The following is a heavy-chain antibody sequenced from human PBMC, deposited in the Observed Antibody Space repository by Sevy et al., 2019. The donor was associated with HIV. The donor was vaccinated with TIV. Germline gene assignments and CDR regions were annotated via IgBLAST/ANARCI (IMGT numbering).Heavy chain of an antibody. CDR2: ISAYNGNT. V-gene: IGHV1-18*01. D-gene: IGHD4-17*01. Sequence: ASVKVSCKASGYTFTSYGISWVRQAPGQGLEWMGWISAYNGNTNYAQKLQGRVTMTTDTSTSTAYMELRSLRSDDTAVYYGASSRHYGGNFDYWGQGTLVTVSS. CDR3: ASSRHYGGNFDY. CDR1: GYTFTSYG. J-gene: IGHJ4*02.